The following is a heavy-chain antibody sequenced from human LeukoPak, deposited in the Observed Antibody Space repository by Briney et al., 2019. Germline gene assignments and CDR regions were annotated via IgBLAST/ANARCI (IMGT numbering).Heavy chain of an antibody. CDR1: GFTFSSYG. Sequence: PGGSLRLSCAASGFTFSSYGMHWVRQAPGKGLEWVAFIRYDGSNKYYADSVKGRFTISRDNSKNTLYLQMNSLRAEDTAVYYCAKDLWPYYSSTSCYGLDSWGQGTLVTVSS. CDR2: IRYDGSNK. J-gene: IGHJ5*01. D-gene: IGHD2-2*01. V-gene: IGHV3-30*02. CDR3: AKDLWPYYSSTSCYGLDS.